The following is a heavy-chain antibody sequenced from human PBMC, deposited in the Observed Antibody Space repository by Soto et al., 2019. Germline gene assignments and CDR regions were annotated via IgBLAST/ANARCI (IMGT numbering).Heavy chain of an antibody. J-gene: IGHJ6*02. V-gene: IGHV4-38-2*02. CDR3: ARERITMVRGELYYYYGMDV. D-gene: IGHD3-10*01. Sequence: SETLSLTCAVSGYSISSGYYWGWIRQPPGKGLEWIGSIYHSGSTYYNPSLKSRVTISVDTSKNQFSLKLSSATAADTAVYYCARERITMVRGELYYYYGMDVWGQGTTVTVSS. CDR2: IYHSGST. CDR1: GYSISSGYY.